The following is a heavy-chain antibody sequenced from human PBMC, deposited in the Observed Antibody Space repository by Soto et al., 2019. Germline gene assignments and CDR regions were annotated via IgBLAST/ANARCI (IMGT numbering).Heavy chain of an antibody. Sequence: SETLSLTCTVSGGSISSYYWSWIRQPPGKGLEWIGYIYYSGSTNYNPSLKSRVTISVDTSKNQFSLKLSSVTAADTAVYYCAGDYGDYDGPGAFDIWGQGTMVTVSS. V-gene: IGHV4-59*01. J-gene: IGHJ3*02. CDR2: IYYSGST. CDR1: GGSISSYY. CDR3: AGDYGDYDGPGAFDI. D-gene: IGHD4-17*01.